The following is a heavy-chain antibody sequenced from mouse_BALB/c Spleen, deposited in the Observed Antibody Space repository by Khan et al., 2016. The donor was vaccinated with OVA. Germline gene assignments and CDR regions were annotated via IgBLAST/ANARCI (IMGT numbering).Heavy chain of an antibody. D-gene: IGHD2-14*01. V-gene: IGHV5-4*02. CDR3: AREWGLYRYAWFAY. Sequence: EVELVESGGGLVKPGGSLKLSCAASGFTFSDYYMYWVRQTPEKRLEWVATISDGGSYTYYPDRVKGRFTISRDTAQNNLYLQMSSLKSEDTAMYYCAREWGLYRYAWFAYWGQGTLVTVSA. CDR1: GFTFSDYY. J-gene: IGHJ3*01. CDR2: ISDGGSYT.